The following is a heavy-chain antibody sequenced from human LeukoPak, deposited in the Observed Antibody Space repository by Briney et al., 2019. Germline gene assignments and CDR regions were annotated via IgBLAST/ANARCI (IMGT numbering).Heavy chain of an antibody. V-gene: IGHV4-39*01. Sequence: PSETLSLTCTVSGGSISSSSYYWGWIRQPPGKGLEWIGSIYYSGYTYYNPSLKSRVTISVDTSKNQFSLKLSSVTAADTAVYHCARKMPADVGAENDAFDIWGQGTMVTVSS. J-gene: IGHJ3*02. CDR1: GGSISSSSYY. D-gene: IGHD6-25*01. CDR2: IYYSGYT. CDR3: ARKMPADVGAENDAFDI.